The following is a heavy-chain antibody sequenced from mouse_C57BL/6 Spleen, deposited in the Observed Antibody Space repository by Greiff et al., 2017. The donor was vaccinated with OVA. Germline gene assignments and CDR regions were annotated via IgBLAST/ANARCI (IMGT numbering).Heavy chain of an antibody. J-gene: IGHJ1*03. Sequence: VQAVESDAELVKPGASVKISCKVSGYTFTDHTIHWMKQRPEQGLEWIGYIYPRDGSTKYNEKFKGKATLTADKSSSTAYMQLNSLTSEDSAVYFCANRYYYGSSYWYFDVWGTGTTVTVSS. V-gene: IGHV1-78*01. D-gene: IGHD1-1*01. CDR1: GYTFTDHT. CDR3: ANRYYYGSSYWYFDV. CDR2: IYPRDGST.